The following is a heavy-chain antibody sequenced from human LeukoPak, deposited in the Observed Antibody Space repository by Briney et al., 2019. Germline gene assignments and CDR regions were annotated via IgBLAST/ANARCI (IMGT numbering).Heavy chain of an antibody. Sequence: GGSLRLSCAASGFTFSSYAMNWVRQAPGKGLEWVSTISASGGSTYYFVKGRFIISRDNSKNTLYLQMNSLRAEDTAVYYCAKGYCSSTNCKESFFDYWGQGTLVTVSS. CDR1: GFTFSSYA. CDR3: AKGYCSSTNCKESFFDY. V-gene: IGHV3-23*01. D-gene: IGHD2-2*01. J-gene: IGHJ4*02. CDR2: ISASGGST.